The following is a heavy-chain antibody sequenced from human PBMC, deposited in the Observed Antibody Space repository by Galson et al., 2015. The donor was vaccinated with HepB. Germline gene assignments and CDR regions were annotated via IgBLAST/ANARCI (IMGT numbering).Heavy chain of an antibody. CDR3: ARVGRYFFAFDI. Sequence: SLRLSCAASGFTVSSNYMSWVRQAPGKGLEWASVIYSGGSTYYADSVKGRFTISRDNSKNTLYLQMNSLRAEDTAVYYCARVGRYFFAFDIWGQGTMVTVSS. CDR1: GFTVSSNY. V-gene: IGHV3-66*01. CDR2: IYSGGST. D-gene: IGHD3-9*01. J-gene: IGHJ3*02.